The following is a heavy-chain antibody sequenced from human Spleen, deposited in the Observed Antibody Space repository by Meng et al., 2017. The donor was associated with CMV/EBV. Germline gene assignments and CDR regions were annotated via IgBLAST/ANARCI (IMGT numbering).Heavy chain of an antibody. D-gene: IGHD4-17*01. CDR2: IIPIFGTR. V-gene: IGHV1-69*05. CDR3: ASVWGPNDYDDSAAGYHYYAMDV. J-gene: IGHJ6*02. CDR1: GGTFSSYA. Sequence: SVKVSCKASGGTFSSYAISWVRQAPGQGLDWMGGIIPIFGTRNHAHKYQGRVTISTDESTGTAFMELSSLRSEDTAVYFCASVWGPNDYDDSAAGYHYYAMDVWGQGTTVTVSS.